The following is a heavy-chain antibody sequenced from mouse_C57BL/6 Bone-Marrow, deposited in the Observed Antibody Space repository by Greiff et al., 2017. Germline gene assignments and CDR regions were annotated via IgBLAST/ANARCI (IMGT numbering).Heavy chain of an antibody. CDR1: GYTFTSYG. CDR2: IYPRSGNT. Sequence: VQLVESGAELARPGASVKLSCKASGYTFTSYGISWVKQRTGQGLEWIGEIYPRSGNTYYNEKFKGKATLTADKSSSTAYMELRSLTSEDSAVYYCARRPWFAYWGQGTLVTVSA. CDR3: ARRPWFAY. J-gene: IGHJ3*01. V-gene: IGHV1-81*01.